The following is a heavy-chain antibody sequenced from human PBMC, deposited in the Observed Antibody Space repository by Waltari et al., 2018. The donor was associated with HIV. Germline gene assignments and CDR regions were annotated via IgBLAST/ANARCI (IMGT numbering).Heavy chain of an antibody. V-gene: IGHV5-51*03. CDR3: ATSRSTYYDTGGYFDY. J-gene: IGHJ4*02. CDR1: GYSFTSYW. Sequence: EVQLVQSGAAVKKPGESLKISCKASGYSFTSYWIGWVRQMPGKGLEWMGIIYPGDSDTRYSPSCQGQVTISAAKSISTAYLQWSSLKASDTAMYYCATSRSTYYDTGGYFDYWGQGTLVTVSS. D-gene: IGHD3-22*01. CDR2: IYPGDSDT.